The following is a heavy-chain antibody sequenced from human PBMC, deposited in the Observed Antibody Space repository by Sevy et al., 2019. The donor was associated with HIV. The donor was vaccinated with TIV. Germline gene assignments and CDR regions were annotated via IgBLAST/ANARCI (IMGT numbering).Heavy chain of an antibody. Sequence: ASVKVSCKASGGTFDTYSISWLRQAPGQGLEWMGGITPMFGTAYYVQNFQGRVTIVADKSTSTAYMELRSLRFEDSAVFYCARDRDITFGGGDAFDIWGHGTMVTISS. CDR3: ARDRDITFGGGDAFDI. J-gene: IGHJ3*02. CDR2: ITPMFGTA. D-gene: IGHD3-16*01. CDR1: GGTFDTYS. V-gene: IGHV1-69*06.